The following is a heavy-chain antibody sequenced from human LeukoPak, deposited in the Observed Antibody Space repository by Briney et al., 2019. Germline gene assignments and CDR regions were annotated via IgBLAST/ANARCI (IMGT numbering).Heavy chain of an antibody. V-gene: IGHV3-74*01. J-gene: IGHJ6*02. CDR2: ISSDGSIT. CDR1: GFTISSYW. D-gene: IGHD5-12*01. CDR3: VRQWLILDYHSMDV. Sequence: GGSLRLSCAASGFTISSYWMHWVRQAPGKGPVWVSRISSDGSITNYADSVKGRFTISRDNAKNTVYLQMNSLRAEDTAVYHCVRQWLILDYHSMDVWGQGTTVTVSS.